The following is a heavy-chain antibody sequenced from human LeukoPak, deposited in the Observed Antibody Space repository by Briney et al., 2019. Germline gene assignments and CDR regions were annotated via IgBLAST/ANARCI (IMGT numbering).Heavy chain of an antibody. CDR2: INHSGST. CDR1: GGSFSGYY. V-gene: IGHV4-34*01. D-gene: IGHD5-18*01. CDR3: ARRGYSYGYVDY. J-gene: IGHJ4*02. Sequence: SETLSLTCAVYGGSFSGYYWSWVRQPPGKGLEWIGEINHSGSTNYNPSLKSRVTISVDTSKNQFSLKLSSVTAADTAVYYCARRGYSYGYVDYWGQGTLVTVSS.